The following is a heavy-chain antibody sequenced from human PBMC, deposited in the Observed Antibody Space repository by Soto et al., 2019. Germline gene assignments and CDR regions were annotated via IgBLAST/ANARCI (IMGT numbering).Heavy chain of an antibody. CDR2: IYYSGST. Sequence: QVQLQESGPGLVKPSETLSLTCTVSGGSISSYYLSWIRQPPGKGLEWIGYIYYSGSTNYNPSLKSRVTISVDTSKNPFSLKLSSVTAADTAVYYCARAQVVVRHHNWFDPWGQGTLVTVSS. J-gene: IGHJ5*02. V-gene: IGHV4-59*08. D-gene: IGHD3-22*01. CDR3: ARAQVVVRHHNWFDP. CDR1: GGSISSYY.